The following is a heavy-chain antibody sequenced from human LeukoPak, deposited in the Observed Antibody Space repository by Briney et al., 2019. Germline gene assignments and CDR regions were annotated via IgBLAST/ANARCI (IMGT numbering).Heavy chain of an antibody. V-gene: IGHV3-30*02. CDR3: AKDRWGAVASFDY. J-gene: IGHJ4*02. D-gene: IGHD6-19*01. Sequence: PGGSLRLSCAASGFPFSDYVMHWVRQAPGKGLERVAVIRYDGNNKYYADSVKGRFTISRDNSKNMLYLQMNSLGTEDTAVYYCAKDRWGAVASFDYWGQGTLVTVSS. CDR2: IRYDGNNK. CDR1: GFPFSDYV.